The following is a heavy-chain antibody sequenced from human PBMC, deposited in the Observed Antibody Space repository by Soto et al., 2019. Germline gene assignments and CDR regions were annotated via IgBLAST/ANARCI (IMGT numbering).Heavy chain of an antibody. D-gene: IGHD6-19*01. CDR1: GFTFSSYD. V-gene: IGHV3-13*01. CDR2: IGTAGDT. J-gene: IGHJ6*02. CDR3: AREIPGIAVAGTRLRAYYYYGMDV. Sequence: PGGSLRLSCAASGFTFSSYDMHWVRQATGKGLEWVSAIGTAGDTYYPGSVKGRFTISRENAKNSLYLQMNSLRAEDTAVYYCAREIPGIAVAGTRLRAYYYYGMDVWGQGTTVTVSS.